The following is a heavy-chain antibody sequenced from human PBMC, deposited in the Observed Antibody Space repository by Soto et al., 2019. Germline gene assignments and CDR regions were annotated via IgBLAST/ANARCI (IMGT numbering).Heavy chain of an antibody. J-gene: IGHJ6*03. CDR1: GYTFTSYG. CDR3: ARLHDYGDYRGYMDV. D-gene: IGHD4-17*01. V-gene: IGHV1-18*01. Sequence: QVQLVQSGAEVKKPGASVKVSCKASGYTFTSYGISWVRQAPGQGLEWMGWISAYNGNTNYAQKLQGRVTMTTDTPTSTDYMELSSLRSDDTAVYYCARLHDYGDYRGYMDVWGKVTTVTVSS. CDR2: ISAYNGNT.